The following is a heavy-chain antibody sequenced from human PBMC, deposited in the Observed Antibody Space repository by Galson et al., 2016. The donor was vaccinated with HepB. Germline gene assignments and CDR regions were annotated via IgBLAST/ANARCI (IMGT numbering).Heavy chain of an antibody. CDR2: IYSGAST. CDR3: ARGHFVGRYEVTTVPNYFGF. CDR1: GFIVSNHY. D-gene: IGHD4-17*01. V-gene: IGHV3-66*01. Sequence: SLRLSCAASGFIVSNHYMSWVRQAPGKGLEWVSVIYSGASTYYADSVTGRFIVSRDNPNNTVYLQMNSLRAEDTPVYYCARGHFVGRYEVTTVPNYFGFWGQGTLVSVSS. J-gene: IGHJ4*02.